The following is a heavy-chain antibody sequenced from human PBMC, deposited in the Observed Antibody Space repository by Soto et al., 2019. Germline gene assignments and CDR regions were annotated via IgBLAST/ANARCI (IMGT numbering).Heavy chain of an antibody. D-gene: IGHD3-3*02. V-gene: IGHV1-2*02. J-gene: IGHJ4*02. CDR1: GYTFTGYY. CDR3: ARVSIGGGTYYFDY. Sequence: QVQLVQSGAEVKKPGASVKVSCKASGYTFTGYYMHWVRQAPGQGLEWMGWINPKSGGTNCAQKFQGRVTMTRDTSISTAYMELSRLRSDDTAVYYCARVSIGGGTYYFDYWGQGTLVTVSS. CDR2: INPKSGGT.